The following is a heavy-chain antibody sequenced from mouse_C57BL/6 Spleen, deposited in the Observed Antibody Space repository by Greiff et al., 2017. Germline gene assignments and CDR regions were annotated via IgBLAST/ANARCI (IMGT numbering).Heavy chain of an antibody. CDR1: GYTFTSYW. Sequence: QVHVKQPGAELVKPGASVKVSCKASGYTFTSYWMHWVKQRPGQGLEWIGRIHPSDSDTNYNQKFKGKATLTVDKSSSTAYMQLSSLTSEDSAVYYCAPWIWGNFWFAYWGQGTLVTVSA. CDR3: APWIWGNFWFAY. CDR2: IHPSDSDT. J-gene: IGHJ3*01. D-gene: IGHD2-1*01. V-gene: IGHV1-74*01.